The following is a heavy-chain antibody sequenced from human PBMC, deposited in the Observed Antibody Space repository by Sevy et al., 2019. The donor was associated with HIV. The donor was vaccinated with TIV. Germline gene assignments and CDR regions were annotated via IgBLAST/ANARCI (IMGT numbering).Heavy chain of an antibody. Sequence: GGSLRLSCAASGFTFSSYAMHWVRQAPGKGLEWVAVISYDGSNKYYADSVKGRFTISRDNSKNTLYLQMNSLRAEDTAVYYGARADTAMVCFDYWGQGTLVTVSS. CDR1: GFTFSSYA. V-gene: IGHV3-30-3*01. CDR3: ARADTAMVCFDY. D-gene: IGHD5-18*01. J-gene: IGHJ4*02. CDR2: ISYDGSNK.